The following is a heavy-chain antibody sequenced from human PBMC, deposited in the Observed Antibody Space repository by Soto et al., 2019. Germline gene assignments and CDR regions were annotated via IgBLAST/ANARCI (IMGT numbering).Heavy chain of an antibody. CDR2: IYNSGST. Sequence: PSETLSLTCTVSSGSISSGDYYWSWIRQPPGKGLEWIGYIYNSGSTYYNPSLKSRVTISVDTSKNQFSLKLSSATAADTAVYYCAAFVGAYWYFDLWGRGTLVTV. V-gene: IGHV4-30-4*01. CDR3: AAFVGAYWYFDL. J-gene: IGHJ2*01. CDR1: SGSISSGDYY. D-gene: IGHD2-15*01.